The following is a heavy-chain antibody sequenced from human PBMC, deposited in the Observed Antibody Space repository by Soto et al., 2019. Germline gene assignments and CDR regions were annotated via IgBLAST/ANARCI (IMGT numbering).Heavy chain of an antibody. D-gene: IGHD2-15*01. J-gene: IGHJ4*02. CDR2: INHSGRT. CDR1: GESFSGYY. V-gene: IGHV4-34*01. CDR3: ARGGGCSGGDCYFDY. Sequence: QVQLQQWGAGLLKPSETLSLTCAVYGESFSGYYWSWIRQPPGKGLEWIGEINHSGRTNYNPSLTSQVTISVDTSKNQFSLKLSSVTAADTAVYYCARGGGCSGGDCYFDYWGQGTLVTVSS.